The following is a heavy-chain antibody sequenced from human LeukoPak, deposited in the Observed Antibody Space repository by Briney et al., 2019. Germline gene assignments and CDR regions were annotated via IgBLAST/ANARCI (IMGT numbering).Heavy chain of an antibody. V-gene: IGHV1-2*02. CDR2: INPNSGGT. CDR1: GYTFTGYY. CDR3: ARVRSGGVQFDY. Sequence: ASVKVSCKASGYTFTGYYMHWVRQAPGQGLEWMGWINPNSGGTNYAQKFQGRVTMTRDTSISTAYMELSRLGSDDTAVYYCARVRSGGVQFDYWGQGTLVTVSS. D-gene: IGHD3-16*01. J-gene: IGHJ4*02.